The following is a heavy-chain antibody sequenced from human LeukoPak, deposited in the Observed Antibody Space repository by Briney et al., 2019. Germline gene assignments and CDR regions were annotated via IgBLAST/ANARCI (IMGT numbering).Heavy chain of an antibody. CDR1: GYTFTGYF. Sequence: GASVKVSCKASGYTFTGYFMHWVRQAPGRGLEWMGWINPNSGGTNYAQKFQGRVTMTRDTSISTAYMELSRPTSDDTAVYYCARDILTDDAFDIWGQGTMVTVSS. V-gene: IGHV1-2*02. CDR2: INPNSGGT. J-gene: IGHJ3*02. CDR3: ARDILTDDAFDI. D-gene: IGHD7-27*01.